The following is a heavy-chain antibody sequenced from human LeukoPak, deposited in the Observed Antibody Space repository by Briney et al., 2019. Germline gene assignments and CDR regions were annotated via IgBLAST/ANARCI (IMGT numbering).Heavy chain of an antibody. J-gene: IGHJ4*02. D-gene: IGHD4-17*01. CDR3: YTVTTFDY. CDR1: GFTFSSYA. Sequence: GGSLRLSCAASGFTFSSYAMHWVRQAPGKWLEWVAVISYDGSNKYYADSVKGRFTISRDNSKNTLYLQMNSLRAEDTAVYYCYTVTTFDYWGQGTLVTVSS. CDR2: ISYDGSNK. V-gene: IGHV3-30-3*01.